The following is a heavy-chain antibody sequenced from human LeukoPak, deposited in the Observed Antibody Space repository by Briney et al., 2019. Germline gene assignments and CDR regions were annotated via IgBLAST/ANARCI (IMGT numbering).Heavy chain of an antibody. J-gene: IGHJ4*02. Sequence: PGRSLRLSCAASGFTFSSYGMHWVRQAPGKGLGWVEFIRYDGSNKCYADSVKGRFTISRDNSKNTLYLQMNSLRAEDTAVYYCAKSEVPAAMGYYFDYWGQGTLVTVSS. V-gene: IGHV3-30*02. CDR3: AKSEVPAAMGYYFDY. CDR2: IRYDGSNK. D-gene: IGHD2-2*01. CDR1: GFTFSSYG.